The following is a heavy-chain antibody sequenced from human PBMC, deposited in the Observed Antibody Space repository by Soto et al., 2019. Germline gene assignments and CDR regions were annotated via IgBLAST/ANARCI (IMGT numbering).Heavy chain of an antibody. CDR1: GYSFNSHF. CDR3: ARSDYGLDV. Sequence: QARLVQSGAAVRKPGASVTISCKASGYSFNSHFVHWVRQAPGQGLEWMAIIDPNGGGTTGHVEKFQGRVTLTRDTATSTMYLELRSLRSEDTAVYYCARSDYGLDVWGQGTSVTVSS. CDR2: IDPNGGGT. V-gene: IGHV1-46*02. D-gene: IGHD3-10*01. J-gene: IGHJ6*02.